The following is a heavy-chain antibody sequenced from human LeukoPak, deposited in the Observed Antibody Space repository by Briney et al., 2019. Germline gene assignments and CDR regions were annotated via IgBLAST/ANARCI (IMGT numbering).Heavy chain of an antibody. CDR1: GYTFTGYY. J-gene: IGHJ6*02. CDR2: INPNSGGT. V-gene: IGHV1-2*04. D-gene: IGHD6-13*01. Sequence: ASVKVSCKASGYTFTGYYMHWVRQAPGQGLEWMGRINPNSGGTNYAQKFQGWVTMTRDTSISTAYMELSRLRSDDTAVYYCARAPALYSSSWYRRSSGMDVWGQGTTVTVSS. CDR3: ARAPALYSSSWYRRSSGMDV.